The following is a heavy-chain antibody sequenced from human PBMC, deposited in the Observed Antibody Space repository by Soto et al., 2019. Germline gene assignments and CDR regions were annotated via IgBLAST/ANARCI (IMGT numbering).Heavy chain of an antibody. CDR1: GFTFSSYA. Sequence: QVQLVESGGGVVQPGRSLRLSCAASGFTFSSYAMHWVRQAPGKGLEWVAVISYDGSNKYYADSVKGRFTISRDNSKNTLYLQMNSLRAEDPAVYYCAGSYYYYYGMDVWGQGTTVTVSS. CDR3: AGSYYYYYGMDV. J-gene: IGHJ6*02. V-gene: IGHV3-30-3*01. D-gene: IGHD6-6*01. CDR2: ISYDGSNK.